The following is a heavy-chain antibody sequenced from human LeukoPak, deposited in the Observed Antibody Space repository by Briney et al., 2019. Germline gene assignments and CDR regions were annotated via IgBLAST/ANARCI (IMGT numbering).Heavy chain of an antibody. CDR2: IYYSGST. D-gene: IGHD2-15*01. J-gene: IGHJ2*01. Sequence: PSETLSLTCTVSGGSLSTSHWWRWVRQPPGKGLEWIGYIYYSGSTNYNPSLKSRVTISVDTSKNHFSLKLSSVTAADTAVYYCARTSLDCSGGSCYSVWYFDLWGRGTLVTVSS. V-gene: IGHV4-59*11. CDR1: GGSLSTSHW. CDR3: ARTSLDCSGGSCYSVWYFDL.